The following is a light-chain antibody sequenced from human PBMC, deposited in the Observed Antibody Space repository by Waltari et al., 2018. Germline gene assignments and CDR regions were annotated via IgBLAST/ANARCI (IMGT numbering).Light chain of an antibody. J-gene: IGKJ2*03. V-gene: IGKV3-20*01. CDR1: QSVTSSY. CDR2: GAS. Sequence: EIVLTQSPGTLSLSPGERATLSCRASQSVTSSYLAWYQQKPGQAPRLLIYGASNRATGIPERFSGSGSGTDFTLFISRLEPEDFAVYYCQQYGSSPTYSFGQGTKLEIK. CDR3: QQYGSSPTYS.